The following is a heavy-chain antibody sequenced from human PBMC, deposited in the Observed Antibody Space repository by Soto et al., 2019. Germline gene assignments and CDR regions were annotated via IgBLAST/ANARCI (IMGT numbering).Heavy chain of an antibody. CDR1: GYTFSNYG. CDR3: ARDYYYRDWIGSYSDTFDI. D-gene: IGHD3-22*01. Sequence: QVQLVQSGGEVKKPGASVKVSCKASGYTFSNYGISWVRQAPGQGLEWMGWISGYDGETNYAQKVRGRVIMTTYTSTSTVYMEVRSLTSDDTAVYYCARDYYYRDWIGSYSDTFDIWGQGTMVAVSS. CDR2: ISGYDGET. J-gene: IGHJ3*02. V-gene: IGHV1-18*01.